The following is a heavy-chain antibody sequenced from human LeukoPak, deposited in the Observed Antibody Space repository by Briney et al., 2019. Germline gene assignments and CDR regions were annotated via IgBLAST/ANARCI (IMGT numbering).Heavy chain of an antibody. D-gene: IGHD1-26*01. CDR3: ARTEVSGSSPFDY. CDR2: IYYSGST. CDR1: GGSISSYY. Sequence: PSETLSLTCTVSGGSISSYYWSWIRQPPGKGLEWIGYIYYSGSTNYNPSLKSRVTISVDTSKNQFSLKLSSVTAADTAVYYCARTEVSGSSPFDYWGQGTLVTVSS. J-gene: IGHJ4*02. V-gene: IGHV4-59*08.